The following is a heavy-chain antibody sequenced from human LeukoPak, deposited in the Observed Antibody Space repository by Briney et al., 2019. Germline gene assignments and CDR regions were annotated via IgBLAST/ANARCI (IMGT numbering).Heavy chain of an antibody. J-gene: IGHJ6*02. D-gene: IGHD3-3*01. CDR1: GFTFSSYW. CDR3: ARDEYDFWSGYYNYYYGMDV. Sequence: GGSLRLSCAASGFTFSSYWMSWVRQAPGKGLEWVAHIKQDGSEKYYVESVKGRFTISRDNAKNSLYLQMNSLRAEDTAVYYCARDEYDFWSGYYNYYYGMDVWGQGTTVTVSS. CDR2: IKQDGSEK. V-gene: IGHV3-7*01.